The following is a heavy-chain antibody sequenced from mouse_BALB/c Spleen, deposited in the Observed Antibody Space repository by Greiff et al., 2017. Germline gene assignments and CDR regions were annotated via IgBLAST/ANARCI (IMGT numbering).Heavy chain of an antibody. D-gene: IGHD2-2*01. J-gene: IGHJ3*01. CDR2: ISSGGSYT. CDR1: GFTFSSYT. Sequence: EVKLVESGGGLVKPGGSLKLSCAASGFTFSSYTMSWVRQTPEKRLEWVATISSGGSYTYYPDSVKGRFTISRDNAKNTLYLQMSSLKSEDTAMYYCTRENGGLRRFAYWGQGTLVTVSA. V-gene: IGHV5-6-4*01. CDR3: TRENGGLRRFAY.